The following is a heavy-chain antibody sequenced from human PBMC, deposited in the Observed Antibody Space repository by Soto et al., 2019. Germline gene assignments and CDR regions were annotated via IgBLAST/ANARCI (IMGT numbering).Heavy chain of an antibody. Sequence: SETLSLTCTVSGGSISSYYWSWIRQPPGKGLEWIGYIYYSGSTNYNPSLKSRVTISVDTSKNQFSLKLISLTAADTAVYYCARTKGSSSSYYYYYMDVWGKGTTVTVSS. CDR1: GGSISSYY. V-gene: IGHV4-59*01. D-gene: IGHD6-6*01. CDR2: IYYSGST. J-gene: IGHJ6*03. CDR3: ARTKGSSSSYYYYYMDV.